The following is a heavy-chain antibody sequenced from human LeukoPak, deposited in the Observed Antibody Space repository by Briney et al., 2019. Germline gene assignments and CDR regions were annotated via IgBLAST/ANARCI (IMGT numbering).Heavy chain of an antibody. D-gene: IGHD3-3*01. Sequence: GASVKVSCKLSGSSLHDLPIQWVRQAGTKGLEWMAGFDPENAEIVYAQKFQGRVTMTEDTSTDTAYLELTSLTSDDTALYYCATRGSDFWSGLDHWGQGTQVTVSS. CDR3: ATRGSDFWSGLDH. CDR2: FDPENAEI. J-gene: IGHJ4*02. V-gene: IGHV1-24*01. CDR1: GSSLHDLP.